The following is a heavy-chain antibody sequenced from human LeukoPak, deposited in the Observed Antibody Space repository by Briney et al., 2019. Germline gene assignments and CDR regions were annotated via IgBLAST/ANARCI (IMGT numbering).Heavy chain of an antibody. CDR2: ISWDGGST. Sequence: GVSLRLSCAASGFTFDDYAMHWVRQAPGKGLEWVSLISWDGGSTYYAVSVKVRFTISRDNSKNSLYLQMNSLRAEDTAVYYCAGMADSDFWSGYYYYYYGMDVWGQGTTVTVSS. V-gene: IGHV3-43D*04. D-gene: IGHD3-3*01. J-gene: IGHJ6*02. CDR1: GFTFDDYA. CDR3: AGMADSDFWSGYYYYYYGMDV.